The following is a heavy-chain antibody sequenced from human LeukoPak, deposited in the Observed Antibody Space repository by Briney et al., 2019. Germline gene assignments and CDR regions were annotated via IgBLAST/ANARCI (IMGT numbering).Heavy chain of an antibody. CDR2: ISSSSSSI. CDR3: AKHSPRDGEIEC. V-gene: IGHV3-48*01. CDR1: GFTFSSYS. J-gene: IGHJ4*02. Sequence: GGSLRLSCVVSGFTFSSYSMNWVRQAPGKGLEWVSYISSSSSSIYYADSVKGRFTISRDNAKNSLYLQMNTLRAEDTAVFYCAKHSPRDGEIECCGQGTLVTVSS. D-gene: IGHD2-21*01.